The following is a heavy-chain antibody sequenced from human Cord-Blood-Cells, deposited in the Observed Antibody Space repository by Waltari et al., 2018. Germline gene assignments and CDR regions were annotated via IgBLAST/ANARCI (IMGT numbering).Heavy chain of an antibody. V-gene: IGHV4-39*01. J-gene: IGHJ4*02. CDR1: GGSISSSSYS. Sequence: QLQLQESGPGLVKPSETLSLTCTVSGGSISSSSYSWGWIRQPPGKGLEWIGSIYYSGSTYYNPSLKSRVTISVDTSKNQFSLKLSSVTAADTAVYYCARHLSWYSDYWGQGTLVTVSS. D-gene: IGHD6-13*01. CDR2: IYYSGST. CDR3: ARHLSWYSDY.